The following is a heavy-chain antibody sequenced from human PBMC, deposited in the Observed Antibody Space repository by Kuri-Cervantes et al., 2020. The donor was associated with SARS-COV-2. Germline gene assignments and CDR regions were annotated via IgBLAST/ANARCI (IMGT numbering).Heavy chain of an antibody. D-gene: IGHD6-6*01. CDR2: ISSSSSSYI. V-gene: IGHV3-21*05. CDR3: ARSAARAFDY. Sequence: GESLKISCAASGFAFSSYSMNWVRQAPGKGLEWVSYISSSSSSYIYYADSVKGRFTISRDNAKNSLYLQMNSLRAEDTAVYYCARSAARAFDYWGQGTLVTVSS. CDR1: GFAFSSYS. J-gene: IGHJ4*02.